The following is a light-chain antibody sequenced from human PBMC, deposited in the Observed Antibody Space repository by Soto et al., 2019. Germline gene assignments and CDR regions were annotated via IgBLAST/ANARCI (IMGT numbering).Light chain of an antibody. CDR2: GAS. V-gene: IGKV1-12*01. J-gene: IGKJ5*01. Sequence: DIQMTQSPPSVSASVGDRVTITCRASQDVGKWLAWYQQKPGKAPTLLIHGASSLHSGVPPRYSGSGYGTDFTLTISSLQTEDFATYYCQQANSFPITFGQGTRREIK. CDR3: QQANSFPIT. CDR1: QDVGKW.